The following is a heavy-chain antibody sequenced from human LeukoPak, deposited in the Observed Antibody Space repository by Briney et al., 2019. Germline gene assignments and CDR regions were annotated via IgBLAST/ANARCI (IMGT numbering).Heavy chain of an antibody. Sequence: ASVKVSCKASGGTFSSYAISWVRQAPGQGLGWMGGIIPIFGTANYAQKFQGRVTIAADESTSTAYMELSSLSSGDTAVYYCASFTGSGGGSDWYFDLWGRGTLVTVSS. J-gene: IGHJ2*01. V-gene: IGHV1-69*13. D-gene: IGHD3-10*01. CDR3: ASFTGSGGGSDWYFDL. CDR1: GGTFSSYA. CDR2: IIPIFGTA.